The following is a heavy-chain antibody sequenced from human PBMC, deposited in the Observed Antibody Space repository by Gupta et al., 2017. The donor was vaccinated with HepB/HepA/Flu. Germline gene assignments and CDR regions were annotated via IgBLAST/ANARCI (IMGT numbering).Heavy chain of an antibody. CDR3: AKDDGRRGSGYYFDS. CDR1: GFPCRSYA. V-gene: IGHV3-23*01. D-gene: IGHD3-10*01. CDR2: VRGSGGST. J-gene: IGHJ4*01. Sequence: EVQLLESAGGLVQPGGSLRLSCAALGFPCRSYALSWVRQAPGKGLEWVSGVRGSGGSTYYADSVKGRFTISRDNSKNTLYLQMNKLRAEDTATYYCAKDDGRRGSGYYFDSWGHGTLVTVSS.